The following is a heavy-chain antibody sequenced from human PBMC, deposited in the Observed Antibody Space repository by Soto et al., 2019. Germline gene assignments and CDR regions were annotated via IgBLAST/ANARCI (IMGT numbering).Heavy chain of an antibody. CDR1: GFTFNNDA. Sequence: GGSLRLSCVASGFTFNNDAMNWVRQAPGKGLEWVATISATGGSTYYADSVKGRFTISRDNSKNTLYLQMNGLRVEDTAVYYCAKDRLAGNFDYWGQGTQVTVSS. CDR3: AKDRLAGNFDY. J-gene: IGHJ4*02. V-gene: IGHV3-23*01. CDR2: ISATGGST.